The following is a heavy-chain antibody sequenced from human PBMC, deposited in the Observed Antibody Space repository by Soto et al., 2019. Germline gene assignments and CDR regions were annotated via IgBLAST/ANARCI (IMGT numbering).Heavy chain of an antibody. CDR2: IYHTGRS. D-gene: IGHD3-22*01. J-gene: IGHJ3*01. CDR1: GGSLSGFP. V-gene: IGHV4-59*01. Sequence: SETLSLTCSVSGGSLSGFPWIWIRQPPGKGLEWVGYIYHTGRSNYNPSLKSRLTISLDMSRNRFSLKLTSVTAADTAFYYCARHDYSDRAFDLWGQGTMVTVSS. CDR3: ARHDYSDRAFDL.